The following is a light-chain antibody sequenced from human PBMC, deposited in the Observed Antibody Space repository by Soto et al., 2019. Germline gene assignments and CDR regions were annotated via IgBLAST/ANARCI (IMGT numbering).Light chain of an antibody. Sequence: QSALTQPASVSGSPGQSITISCTGTSSDVGGYNYVSWYQQHPGKAPKLMIYEVSNRPSGVSNRFSGSKSGNTASLTSSGLQAEDEADYCCSSYTSSSTLVVFGGGTKLTVL. CDR3: SSYTSSSTLVV. CDR2: EVS. J-gene: IGLJ2*01. V-gene: IGLV2-14*01. CDR1: SSDVGGYNY.